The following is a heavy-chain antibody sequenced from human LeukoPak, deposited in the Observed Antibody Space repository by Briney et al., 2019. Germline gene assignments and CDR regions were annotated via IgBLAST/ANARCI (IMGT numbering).Heavy chain of an antibody. CDR1: GFTFDDYT. CDR2: ISWDGGST. J-gene: IGHJ6*03. D-gene: IGHD1-26*01. Sequence: GRSLRLSCAASGFTFDDYTMHWVRQAPGKGLEWVSLISWDGGSTYYADSVKGRFTISRDNSKNSLYLQMNSLRTEDTALYYCAKDIGWEPGYYMDVWGKGTTVTVSS. V-gene: IGHV3-43*01. CDR3: AKDIGWEPGYYMDV.